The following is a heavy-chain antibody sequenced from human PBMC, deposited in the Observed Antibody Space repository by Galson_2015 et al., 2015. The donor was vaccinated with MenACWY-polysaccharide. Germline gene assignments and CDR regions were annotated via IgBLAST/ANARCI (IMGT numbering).Heavy chain of an antibody. CDR2: ISYSGST. CDR1: GGSISSNNNYY. CDR3: ARLFSTSWCFDC. V-gene: IGHV4-39*01. D-gene: IGHD6-13*01. J-gene: IGHJ4*02. Sequence: SEPLSLTCSVSGGSISSNNNYYWAWMRQSPGTGLEWIGSISYSGSTYYNPSLKSRLTISVDTSRNQFSLKLSSVTAADTAVYYCARLFSTSWCFDCWGQGTLVSVSS.